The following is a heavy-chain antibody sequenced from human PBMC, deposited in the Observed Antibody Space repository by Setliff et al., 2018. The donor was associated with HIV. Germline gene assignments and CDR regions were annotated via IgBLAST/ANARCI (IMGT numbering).Heavy chain of an antibody. J-gene: IGHJ4*02. V-gene: IGHV4-28*06. D-gene: IGHD3-22*01. CDR3: ARMGNSYDSSGSYDYFDY. CDR1: GYSISSSNW. CDR2: IYHNGNT. Sequence: SETLSLTCAVSGYSISSSNWWAWFRQPPGKGLEWIGYIYHNGNTNYNPSLRSRVTMSIDTSKNQFFLKLSSVTALDTATYYCARMGNSYDSSGSYDYFDYWSQGTLVTVSS.